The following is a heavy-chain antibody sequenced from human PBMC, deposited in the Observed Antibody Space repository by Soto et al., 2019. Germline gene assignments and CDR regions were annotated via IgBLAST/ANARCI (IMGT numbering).Heavy chain of an antibody. CDR2: ISTAGDT. D-gene: IGHD3-16*01. CDR3: ARAHGGYYYMDV. Sequence: GGSLRLSCAASGFSFSNYDMQWVRQATGKGLEWVSAISTAGDTYYPDSVKGRFTISRENAKNSLYLQINSLRDGDTAVYYCARAHGGYYYMDVWGKGTTVTVSS. J-gene: IGHJ6*03. CDR1: GFSFSNYD. V-gene: IGHV3-13*01.